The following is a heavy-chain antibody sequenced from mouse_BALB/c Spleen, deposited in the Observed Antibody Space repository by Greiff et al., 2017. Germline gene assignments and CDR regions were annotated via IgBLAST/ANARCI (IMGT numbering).Heavy chain of an antibody. CDR3: AREDYRYYYAMDD. CDR1: GFPFSSFG. V-gene: IGHV5-17*02. CDR2: ISSGSSTI. J-gene: IGHJ4*01. D-gene: IGHD2-14*01. Sequence: EVQVVESGGGLVQPGGSRKLSCAASGFPFSSFGMHWVRQAPEKGLEWVAYISSGSSTIYYADTVTGRFTISRDNPKNTLFLQMTSLRSEDTAMYYCAREDYRYYYAMDDWGQGTSVTVSS.